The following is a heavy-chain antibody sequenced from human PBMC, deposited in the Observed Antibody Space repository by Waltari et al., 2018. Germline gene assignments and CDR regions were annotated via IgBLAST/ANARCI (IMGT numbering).Heavy chain of an antibody. V-gene: IGHV1-18*01. J-gene: IGHJ5*02. Sequence: QVQLVQSGAEVKKPGASVKVSCKASGYPFSDYGLSSGRQAPGQGLGWMGWISGNNGEKNHDEQSQRRLIMTKDATTNTVYMELTYLTPDETAVYYYARERRRLMEEGYLMALDPWGQGTLVTVSS. CDR1: GYPFSDYG. CDR3: ARERRRLMEEGYLMALDP. D-gene: IGHD3-3*01. CDR2: ISGNNGEK.